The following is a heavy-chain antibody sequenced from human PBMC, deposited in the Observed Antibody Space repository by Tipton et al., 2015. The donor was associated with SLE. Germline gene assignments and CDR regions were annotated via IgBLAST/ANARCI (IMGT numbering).Heavy chain of an antibody. V-gene: IGHV4-59*11. CDR2: MYHSGST. J-gene: IGHJ4*02. CDR1: GCSIRSLY. CDR3: AGAWQGYCSGGTCYVLDY. Sequence: TLSLTCTVSGCSIRSLYWSWIRQPPVKGLEWIGYMYHSGSTKYNPSLKSRVTLSLDTSKNQVSLKLTSVTAADTAGYYCAGAWQGYCSGGTCYVLDYWGQGTLVTVSS. D-gene: IGHD2-15*01.